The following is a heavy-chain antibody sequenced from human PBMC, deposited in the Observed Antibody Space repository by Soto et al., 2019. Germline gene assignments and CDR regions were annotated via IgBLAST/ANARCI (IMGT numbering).Heavy chain of an antibody. D-gene: IGHD4-17*01. V-gene: IGHV4-30-4*01. CDR3: AQTATTVVTPDAFDI. CDR1: GGSISSGDYY. J-gene: IGHJ3*02. Sequence: TSETLSLTCTVSGGSISSGDYYWSWIRQPPGKGLEWIGYIYYSGSTYYNPSLKSRVTISVDTFKNQFSLKLSSVTAADTAVYYCAQTATTVVTPDAFDIWGQGTMVTVSS. CDR2: IYYSGST.